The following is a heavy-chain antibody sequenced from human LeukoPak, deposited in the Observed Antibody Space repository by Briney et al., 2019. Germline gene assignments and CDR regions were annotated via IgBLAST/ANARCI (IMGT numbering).Heavy chain of an antibody. CDR3: AKSRGQLVPDYFQH. J-gene: IGHJ1*01. CDR2: IDHSGST. D-gene: IGHD6-13*01. V-gene: IGHV4-38-2*01. CDR1: GYSISSGYY. Sequence: SETLSLTCAVSGYSISSGYYWGWIRQPPGKGLEWIGSIDHSGSTYYNPSLKSRVTISVDTSKNQFSLKLSSVTAADTAVYYCAKSRGQLVPDYFQHWGQGTLVTVSS.